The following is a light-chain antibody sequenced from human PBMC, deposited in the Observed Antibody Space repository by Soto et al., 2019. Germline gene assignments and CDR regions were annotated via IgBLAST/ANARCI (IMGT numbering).Light chain of an antibody. V-gene: IGKV1-8*01. CDR1: QGISSY. CDR3: QQYYSYPQT. CDR2: AAY. J-gene: IGKJ1*01. Sequence: AIRMTQSPSSFSASTGDRVTITCRASQGISSYLAWYQQKPGTAPKLLIYAAYTLQSGVPSRFSGSGSGTDFTLTFSCLQSEDFATYYGQQYYSYPQTFGQGTKVEIK.